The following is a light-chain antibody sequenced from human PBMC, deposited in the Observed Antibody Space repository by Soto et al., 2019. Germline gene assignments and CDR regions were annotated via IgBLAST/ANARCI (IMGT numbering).Light chain of an antibody. CDR2: ATS. CDR3: QPGYTTPLFT. CDR1: QTISNS. J-gene: IGKJ3*01. Sequence: DIQMTQSPSSLSASVGDRVTITCRPSQTISNSLNWYQQRPGKAPKLLIYATSTLQSGVPSRFSGSGSGTDSTLTISSPQPEDCATDYGQPGYTTPLFTFGPGTKVDIE. V-gene: IGKV1-39*01.